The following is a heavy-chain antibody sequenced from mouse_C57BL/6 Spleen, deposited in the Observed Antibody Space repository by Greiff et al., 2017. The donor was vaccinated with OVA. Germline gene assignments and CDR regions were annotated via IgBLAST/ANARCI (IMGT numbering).Heavy chain of an antibody. CDR3: ARSTTVVATYYYAMDY. D-gene: IGHD1-1*01. CDR2: IDPSDSYT. Sequence: QVQLQQPGAELVMPGASVKLSCKASGYTFTSYWMHWVKQRPGQGLEWIGEIDPSDSYTNYNQKFKGKSTLTVDKSSSTAYMQLSSLTSEDSAVYYCARSTTVVATYYYAMDYWGQGTSVTVSS. V-gene: IGHV1-69*01. J-gene: IGHJ4*01. CDR1: GYTFTSYW.